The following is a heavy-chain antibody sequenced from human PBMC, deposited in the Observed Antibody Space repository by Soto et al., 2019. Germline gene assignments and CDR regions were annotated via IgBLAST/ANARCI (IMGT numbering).Heavy chain of an antibody. D-gene: IGHD3-22*01. CDR3: ATNHDDISGRTPLLFDS. J-gene: IGHJ4*02. Sequence: QVQLQESGPGLVKPSQTLSLTCTVSGDSIGTGGYYWDWIRQHPGKGPEWIGYIHYSGNTYYYPSLKSRLTISLDTSKNQFSLHLSSVTAADTAVYYCATNHDDISGRTPLLFDSWGQGTLVTVSS. V-gene: IGHV4-31*03. CDR2: IHYSGNT. CDR1: GDSIGTGGYY.